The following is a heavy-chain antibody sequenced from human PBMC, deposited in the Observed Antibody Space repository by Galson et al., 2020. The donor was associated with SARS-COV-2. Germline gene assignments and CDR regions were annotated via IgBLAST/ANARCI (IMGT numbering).Heavy chain of an antibody. CDR2: IYWDADK. Sequence: KMSGPTLVKPTQPLTVTCTLSGLSVITSGVSVGWIRQPPGKALEWLPLIYWDADKRYSPSLNRRLTITRDTSKNQVVLTLTNMDPVDTATYYCVDSGTAVGDQGFKIWVYTWGQGSLVTFSS. D-gene: IGHD1-26*01. CDR3: VDSGTAVGDQGFKIWVYT. V-gene: IGHV2-5*02. J-gene: IGHJ5*02. CDR1: GLSVITSGVS.